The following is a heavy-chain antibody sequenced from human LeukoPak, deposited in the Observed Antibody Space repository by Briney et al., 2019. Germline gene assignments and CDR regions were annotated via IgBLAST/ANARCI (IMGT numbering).Heavy chain of an antibody. Sequence: SETLSLTCAVSGGSISSDNWCSWIRQPPGKGLEWIGEVLRSGSTNYNPSLKSRVTMSIDKSKNQFSLKVNSVTAADTAVYYCATYYDTSGYRFDYWGQGTLVTVSS. CDR2: VLRSGST. J-gene: IGHJ4*02. V-gene: IGHV4-4*02. CDR1: GGSISSDNW. CDR3: ATYYDTSGYRFDY. D-gene: IGHD3-22*01.